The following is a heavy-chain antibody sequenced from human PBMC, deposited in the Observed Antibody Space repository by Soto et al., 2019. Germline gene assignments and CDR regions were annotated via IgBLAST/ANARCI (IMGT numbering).Heavy chain of an antibody. V-gene: IGHV1-18*01. D-gene: IGHD3-3*01. CDR3: ARVIPVTIFGVPILSGDYYYYMDV. Sequence: GASVKVSCKASGYTFTSYGISWVRQAPGQGLEWMGWISAYNGNTNYAQKLQGRVTMTTDTSTSTAYMELRSLRSDDTAVYYCARVIPVTIFGVPILSGDYYYYMDVWGKGTTVTVSS. CDR1: GYTFTSYG. J-gene: IGHJ6*03. CDR2: ISAYNGNT.